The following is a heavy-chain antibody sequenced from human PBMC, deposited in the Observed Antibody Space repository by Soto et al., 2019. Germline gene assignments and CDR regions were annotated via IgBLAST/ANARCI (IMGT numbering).Heavy chain of an antibody. D-gene: IGHD6-13*01. J-gene: IGHJ2*01. CDR3: ACCNSSSWYWYFDL. CDR1: GGTFSSYT. CDR2: IIPILGIA. Sequence: QVQLVQSGAEVKKPGSSVKVSCKASGGTFSSYTISWVRQAPGQGLEWMGRIIPILGIANYAQKFQGRVTITADKSTSTAYMELSSLRSEDTAVYYCACCNSSSWYWYFDLWGRGTLVTVSS. V-gene: IGHV1-69*02.